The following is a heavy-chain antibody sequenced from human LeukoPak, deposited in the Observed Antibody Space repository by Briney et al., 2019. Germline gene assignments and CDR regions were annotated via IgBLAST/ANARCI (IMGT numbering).Heavy chain of an antibody. D-gene: IGHD3-22*01. CDR2: ISGSGGST. V-gene: IGHV3-23*01. CDR3: AKDPIFVRSGYPFDY. Sequence: GGSLRLSCAASGFTFSSYAMSWVRQAPGKGLEWVSAISGSGGSTYYADSVKGRFTISRDNSKNTLYLQMNSLRAEDTAVYYCAKDPIFVRSGYPFDYWGQGTLVTVSS. CDR1: GFTFSSYA. J-gene: IGHJ4*02.